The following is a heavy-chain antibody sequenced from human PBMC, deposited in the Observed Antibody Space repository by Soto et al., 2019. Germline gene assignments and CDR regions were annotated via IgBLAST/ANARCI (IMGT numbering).Heavy chain of an antibody. V-gene: IGHV3-23*01. Sequence: GGSLRLSCAASGFTFSTYAMSWVRQAPGKGLEWVSAISGSGDNTYYADSVKGRFTISRDNSKKTLYLQMNSLRAEDTAIYYCAKEEVRGGLITIDYWGQGTLVTVSS. CDR1: GFTFSTYA. D-gene: IGHD3-10*01. J-gene: IGHJ4*02. CDR3: AKEEVRGGLITIDY. CDR2: ISGSGDNT.